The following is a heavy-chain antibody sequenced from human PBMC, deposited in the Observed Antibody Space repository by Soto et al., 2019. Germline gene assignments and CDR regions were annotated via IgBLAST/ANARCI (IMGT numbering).Heavy chain of an antibody. CDR3: ATSEFH. D-gene: IGHD2-21*01. J-gene: IGHJ4*02. Sequence: SETQSLSCTVSGGSISSTSYYWGWIRQPPGKGLEWIGNIYYSGSTYYNPSLKSRVTISVDTSKNQFYLKLSSVTAADTAVYYCATSEFHWGQGTLVTVSS. V-gene: IGHV4-39*01. CDR1: GGSISSTSYY. CDR2: IYYSGST.